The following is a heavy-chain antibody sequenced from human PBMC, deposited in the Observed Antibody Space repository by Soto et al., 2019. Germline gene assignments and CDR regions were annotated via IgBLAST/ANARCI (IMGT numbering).Heavy chain of an antibody. Sequence: ASVKVSCKASGYSFTSYYIHWVRQAPGQGLEWMGRINASNGNTNYSQKFQGRVTITRDTSASTAYMELSSLRSEDTAVYYCARVISDFWSGYYFDYWGQGTLVTVSS. J-gene: IGHJ4*02. V-gene: IGHV1-3*01. CDR3: ARVISDFWSGYYFDY. CDR1: GYSFTSYY. D-gene: IGHD3-3*01. CDR2: INASNGNT.